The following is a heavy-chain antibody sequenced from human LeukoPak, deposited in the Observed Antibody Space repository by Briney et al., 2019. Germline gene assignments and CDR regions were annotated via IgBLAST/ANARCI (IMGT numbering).Heavy chain of an antibody. V-gene: IGHV1-69*05. CDR3: ASLYHTYYYDSSGLGYFDY. J-gene: IGHJ4*02. D-gene: IGHD3-22*01. CDR1: GGTFSSYA. CDR2: IIPIFGTA. Sequence: ASVKVSRKASGGTFSSYAISWVRQAPGQGLEWMGGIIPIFGTANYAQKFQGRVTITTDESTSTAYMELSSLRSEDTAVYYCASLYHTYYYDSSGLGYFDYWGQGTLVTVSS.